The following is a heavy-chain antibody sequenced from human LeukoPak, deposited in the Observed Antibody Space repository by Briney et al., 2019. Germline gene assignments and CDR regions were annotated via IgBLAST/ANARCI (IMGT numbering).Heavy chain of an antibody. CDR3: AKDAGTGLWLTPQDY. Sequence: GGSLRLSCAASGFIFSSHGMYWVRQAPAKGLEWVSGISDSGGFTIYADSVKGRFTISRDNSKNTLYLQMNSLRAEDTAVYYCAKDAGTGLWLTPQDYWGQGTLVTVSS. J-gene: IGHJ4*02. V-gene: IGHV3-23*01. CDR1: GFIFSSHG. D-gene: IGHD5-18*01. CDR2: ISDSGGFT.